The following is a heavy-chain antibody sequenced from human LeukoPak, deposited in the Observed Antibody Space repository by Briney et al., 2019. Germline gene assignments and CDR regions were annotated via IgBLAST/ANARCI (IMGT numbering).Heavy chain of an antibody. D-gene: IGHD3-9*01. Sequence: PGGSLRLSCAASGFTVSSNEMNWVRQAPGKGLEWVSYISSSSSTIYYADSVKGRFTISRDNAKNSLYLQMNSLRAEDTAVYYCARLPNYDILTHYYYYYMDVWGKGTTVTISS. V-gene: IGHV3-48*01. CDR2: ISSSSSTI. J-gene: IGHJ6*03. CDR1: GFTVSSNE. CDR3: ARLPNYDILTHYYYYYMDV.